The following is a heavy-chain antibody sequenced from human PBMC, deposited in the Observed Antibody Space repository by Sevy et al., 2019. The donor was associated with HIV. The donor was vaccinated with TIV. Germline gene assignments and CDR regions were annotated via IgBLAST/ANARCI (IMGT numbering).Heavy chain of an antibody. D-gene: IGHD3-22*01. J-gene: IGHJ4*02. Sequence: GGSLRLSCAASGFTFSSYAMSWVRQAPGKGLEWVSAISGSGGSTYYADSVKGRFTISRDNSKNTLYLQMNSLRAEDTAVYYCAKDRRDYYDSSGVASGYFDYWGQGTLVTVSS. CDR1: GFTFSSYA. CDR2: ISGSGGST. CDR3: AKDRRDYYDSSGVASGYFDY. V-gene: IGHV3-23*01.